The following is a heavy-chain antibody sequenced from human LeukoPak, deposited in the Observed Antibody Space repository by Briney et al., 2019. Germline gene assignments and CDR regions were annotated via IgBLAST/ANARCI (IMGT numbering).Heavy chain of an antibody. CDR1: GYTFTSYG. J-gene: IGHJ4*02. CDR2: INPSGGST. CDR3: ARVSRDGYNYAY. D-gene: IGHD5-24*01. Sequence: SVKVSCKASGYTFTSYGISWVRQAPGQGLEWMGIINPSGGSTSYAQKFQGRVTMTRDTSTSTVYMELSSLRSEDTAVYYCARVSRDGYNYAYWGQGTLVTVSS. V-gene: IGHV1-46*01.